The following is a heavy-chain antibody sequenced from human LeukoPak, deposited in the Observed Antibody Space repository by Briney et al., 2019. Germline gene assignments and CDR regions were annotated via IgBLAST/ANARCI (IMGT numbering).Heavy chain of an antibody. D-gene: IGHD2-15*01. CDR3: VACSGGSCYGHYYYYYGMDV. CDR2: IRSNGGST. J-gene: IGHJ6*02. V-gene: IGHV3-64*01. Sequence: PGGSLRLSCAASGFTFSSYAMHWVRQAPGKGLEYVSAIRSNGGSTYYANSVKGRFTISRDNSKNTLYLQMSSLRAEDTAVYYCVACSGGSCYGHYYYYYGMDVWGQGTTVTVSS. CDR1: GFTFSSYA.